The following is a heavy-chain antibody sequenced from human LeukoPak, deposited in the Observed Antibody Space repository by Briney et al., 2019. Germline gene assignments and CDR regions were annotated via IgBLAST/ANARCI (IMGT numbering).Heavy chain of an antibody. V-gene: IGHV3-30*18. Sequence: GRSLRLSCAASGFTFSSYGMHWVRQAPGKGLEWVAVISYDGSNKYYADSVKGRFTISRDNSKNTLYLQMNSLRAEDTAVYYCAKDRGGRLGGLSLRNWGQGTLVTVSS. CDR1: GFTFSSYG. CDR2: ISYDGSNK. J-gene: IGHJ4*02. D-gene: IGHD3-16*02. CDR3: AKDRGGRLGGLSLRN.